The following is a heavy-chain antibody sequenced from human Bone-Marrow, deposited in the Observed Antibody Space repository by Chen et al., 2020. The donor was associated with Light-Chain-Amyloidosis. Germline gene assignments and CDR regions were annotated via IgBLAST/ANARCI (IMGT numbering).Heavy chain of an antibody. CDR3: ARDLLGQSHFNILGPGYYYFGMDA. CDR2: IWFDGSQR. D-gene: IGHD7-27*01. V-gene: IGHV3-33*01. Sequence: QVQLVESGGGVVQPGRSLRLSCAASGFTFSNYGMHWVRQAPGKGLQWVAIIWFDGSQRYYVDSVKGRFTISRDNSKNTLYLEMNSLRAEDTAVYFCARDLLGQSHFNILGPGYYYFGMDAWGQGTTVTVSS. J-gene: IGHJ6*02. CDR1: GFTFSNYG.